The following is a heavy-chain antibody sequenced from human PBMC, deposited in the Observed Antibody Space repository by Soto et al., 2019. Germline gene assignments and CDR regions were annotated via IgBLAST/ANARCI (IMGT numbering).Heavy chain of an antibody. CDR3: ARGYCSGGSCLHAKPEYFQH. CDR2: IIPIFGTA. V-gene: IGHV1-69*13. J-gene: IGHJ1*01. CDR1: VGTFSSYA. D-gene: IGHD2-15*01. Sequence: EASVKVSCKASVGTFSSYAISWVRQAPGQGLEWMGGIIPIFGTANYAQKFQGRVTITADESTSTAYMELSSLRSEDTAVYYCARGYCSGGSCLHAKPEYFQHWGQGTLVTVSS.